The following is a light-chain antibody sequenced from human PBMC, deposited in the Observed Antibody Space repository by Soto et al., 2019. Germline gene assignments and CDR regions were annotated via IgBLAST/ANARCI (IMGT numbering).Light chain of an antibody. CDR2: DVS. CDR3: SSYTSSSALVV. V-gene: IGLV2-14*03. Sequence: QSAMTQPASVSGSPGQSITISCTGTSSDIGRYTYVSWYQQHPGKAPKLMIYDVSDRPSGVSNRFSGSKSGNTASLTISGLQTEDEADYYFSSYTSSSALVVFGTGTKVTVL. J-gene: IGLJ1*01. CDR1: SSDIGRYTY.